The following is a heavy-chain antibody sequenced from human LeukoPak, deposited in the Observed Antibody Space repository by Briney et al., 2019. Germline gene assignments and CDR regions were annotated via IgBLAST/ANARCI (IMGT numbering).Heavy chain of an antibody. J-gene: IGHJ4*02. CDR2: IYYSGST. D-gene: IGHD3-16*01. V-gene: IGHV4-59*01. CDR1: GDSITTYY. Sequence: SETLSLTCTVSGDSITTYYWSWIRQPPGKGLVWIGYIYYSGSTTYNPSLKRRVTISVDTSKNQFSLKLSSLTAADTSVYYCARGGGSDYWGQGTLVTVSS. CDR3: ARGGGSDY.